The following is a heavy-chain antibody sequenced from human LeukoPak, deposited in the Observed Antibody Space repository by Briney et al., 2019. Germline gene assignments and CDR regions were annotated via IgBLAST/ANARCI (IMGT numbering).Heavy chain of an antibody. J-gene: IGHJ4*02. CDR1: GFTFETYW. D-gene: IGHD2-2*01. Sequence: GGSLRLSCVASGFTFETYWMSWVRQAPGKGLEWLANIKHDGREKYYVDSVKGRFTISRDNAKASVYLHMNSLRVEDTAIYYCARVRFPADCWGQGTLVIVSS. CDR2: IKHDGREK. V-gene: IGHV3-7*01. CDR3: ARVRFPADC.